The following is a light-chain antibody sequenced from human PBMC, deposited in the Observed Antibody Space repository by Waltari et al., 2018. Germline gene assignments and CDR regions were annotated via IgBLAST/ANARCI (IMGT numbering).Light chain of an antibody. CDR3: QQRTVWPPN. J-gene: IGKJ4*01. V-gene: IGKV3-11*01. Sequence: VVLTQSPATLSLSAGEGATLSCSASQNINTFLARYQQNPGQAPRLLIYDASNRATGVPVRFSGGGSGTDFTLTISSLEPEDFAVYYCQQRTVWPPNFGGGTKVEIK. CDR2: DAS. CDR1: QNINTF.